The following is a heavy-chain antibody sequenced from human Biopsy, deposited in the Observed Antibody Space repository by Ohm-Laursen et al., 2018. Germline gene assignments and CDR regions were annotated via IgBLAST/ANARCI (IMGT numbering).Heavy chain of an antibody. Sequence: SVKVSCKASGYSFSTYDVNWVRQARGQGLEWMGWMIPSSGKTGYTQRFQGRVTLTMNTSISTAYMELSGLRSEDTAVYFCARGYSRRVSIFEASIYWFDTWGQGTLVTVSS. D-gene: IGHD6-6*01. J-gene: IGHJ5*02. CDR2: MIPSSGKT. V-gene: IGHV1-8*01. CDR1: GYSFSTYD. CDR3: ARGYSRRVSIFEASIYWFDT.